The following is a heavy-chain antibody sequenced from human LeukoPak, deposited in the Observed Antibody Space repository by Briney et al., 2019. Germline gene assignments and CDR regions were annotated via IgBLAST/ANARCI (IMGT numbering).Heavy chain of an antibody. Sequence: PSETLSLTCTVSGGSISSFYWSWIRQPPGKGLEWIGYIYYSGSTYYNPSLKSRVTISVDTSKNQFSLKLSSVTAADTAVYYCARVAEWGGYSYGYDYFDYWGQGTLVTVPS. V-gene: IGHV4-59*06. CDR1: GGSISSFY. D-gene: IGHD5-18*01. CDR2: IYYSGST. CDR3: ARVAEWGGYSYGYDYFDY. J-gene: IGHJ4*02.